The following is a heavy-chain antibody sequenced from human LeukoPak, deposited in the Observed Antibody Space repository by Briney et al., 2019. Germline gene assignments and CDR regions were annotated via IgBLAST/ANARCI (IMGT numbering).Heavy chain of an antibody. D-gene: IGHD3-16*01. Sequence: VASVKVSCKASGYKFTDDYMHWVRQAPGQGLEFMGWINPDSGFTNYAQKFKGRVTMTRDTSISTAYLEVRSLTSDDTAVYYCAPTAEAYTSWWKVWGQGTLV. CDR2: INPDSGFT. V-gene: IGHV1-2*02. CDR3: APTAEAYTSWWKV. CDR1: GYKFTDDY. J-gene: IGHJ4*02.